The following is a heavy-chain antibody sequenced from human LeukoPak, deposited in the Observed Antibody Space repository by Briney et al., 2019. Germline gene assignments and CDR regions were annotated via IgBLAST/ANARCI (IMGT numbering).Heavy chain of an antibody. J-gene: IGHJ4*02. Sequence: GGSLRLPCAASGFTFDDYAMHWVRQAPGKGLEWVSGISWNSGSIGYADSVKGRFTISRDNAKNSLYLQMNSLRAEDTALYYCAKDRSEQWLVPDDYWGQGTLVTVSS. V-gene: IGHV3-9*01. CDR1: GFTFDDYA. CDR3: AKDRSEQWLVPDDY. CDR2: ISWNSGSI. D-gene: IGHD6-19*01.